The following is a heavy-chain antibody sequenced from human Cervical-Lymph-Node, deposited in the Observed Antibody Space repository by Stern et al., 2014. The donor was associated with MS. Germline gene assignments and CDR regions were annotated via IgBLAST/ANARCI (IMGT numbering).Heavy chain of an antibody. CDR2: FDPEDGET. CDR3: ATLGIVGTTRTDF. Sequence: QVQLLQPGAEVKKPGASVKVSCKVSGYTLTELSMHWVRQAPGKGLECMGGFDPEDGETIYAQKLQGRVTMTEDTSTDTAYMELSSLRSEDTAVYYCATLGIVGTTRTDFWGQGTLVTVSS. J-gene: IGHJ4*02. CDR1: GYTLTELS. V-gene: IGHV1-24*01. D-gene: IGHD1-26*01.